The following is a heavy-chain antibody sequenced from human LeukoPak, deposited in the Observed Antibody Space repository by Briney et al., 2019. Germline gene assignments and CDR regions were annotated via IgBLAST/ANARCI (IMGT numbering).Heavy chain of an antibody. V-gene: IGHV3-21*01. D-gene: IGHD5-18*01. CDR2: ISSSSSYI. J-gene: IGHJ4*02. Sequence: GGSLRLSCAASGFTFSSYWMSWVRQAPGKGLEWVSSISSSSSYIYYADSVKGRFTISRDNAKNSLYLQMNSLRAEDTAVYYCARDGDTAMVPFDYWGQGTLVTVSS. CDR1: GFTFSSYW. CDR3: ARDGDTAMVPFDY.